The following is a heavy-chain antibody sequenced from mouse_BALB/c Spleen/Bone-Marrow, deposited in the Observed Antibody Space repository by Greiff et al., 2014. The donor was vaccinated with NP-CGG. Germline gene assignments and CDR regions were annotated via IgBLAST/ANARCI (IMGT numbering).Heavy chain of an antibody. CDR1: GYTFTSYT. J-gene: IGHJ2*01. Sequence: QVTLKESAAELASPGASVKMSCKASGYTFTSYTMHWVKQRPGQGLEWIGYINPSSGYTEYIQKFKDKTTLTADKSSSSAYMQLSSLTSEDSAVYYCARSYGNYLYFDYWGQGTALTVSS. V-gene: IGHV1-4*02. CDR2: INPSSGYT. D-gene: IGHD2-10*02. CDR3: ARSYGNYLYFDY.